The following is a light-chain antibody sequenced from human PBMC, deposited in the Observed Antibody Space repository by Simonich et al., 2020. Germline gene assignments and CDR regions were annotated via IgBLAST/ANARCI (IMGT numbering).Light chain of an antibody. CDR2: KDS. V-gene: IGLV3-25*03. CDR3: QSADSSGTYEV. J-gene: IGLJ3*02. CDR1: ALPKQY. Sequence: SYELTQPPSVSVSPGQTARITCSGDALPKQYAYWYQQKPGQAPVLVIYKDSERPSGFPERFSGSSSVTTVTLTISGVQAEDEADYYCQSADSSGTYEVFGGGTKLTVL.